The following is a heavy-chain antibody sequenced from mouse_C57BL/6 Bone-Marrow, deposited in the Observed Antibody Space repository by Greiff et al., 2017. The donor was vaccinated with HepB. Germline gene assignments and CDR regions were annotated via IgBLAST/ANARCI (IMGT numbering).Heavy chain of an antibody. CDR2: IDPENGDT. D-gene: IGHD2-13*01. CDR3: TTWRLLYYAMDD. J-gene: IGHJ4*01. Sequence: VQLQQSGAELVRPGASVKLSCTASGFNIKDDYMHWVKQRPEQGLEWIGWIDPENGDTEYASKFQGKATITADTSSNTAYLQLSSLTSEDTAVYYCTTWRLLYYAMDDWGQGTSVTVSS. CDR1: GFNIKDDY. V-gene: IGHV14-4*01.